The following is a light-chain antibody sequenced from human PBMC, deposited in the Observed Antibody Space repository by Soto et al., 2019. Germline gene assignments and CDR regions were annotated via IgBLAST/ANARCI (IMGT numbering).Light chain of an antibody. CDR3: QQYKDYVYT. V-gene: IGKV1-5*01. Sequence: DIQMTQSPSTLSASVGDRVTITCRASQGISSYLAWYQQKPGKAPKLLISDVSTLERGVPSRFSGSGSATEFTLTISGLQPDDFATYYCQQYKDYVYTFGQGTTVDIK. CDR2: DVS. J-gene: IGKJ2*01. CDR1: QGISSY.